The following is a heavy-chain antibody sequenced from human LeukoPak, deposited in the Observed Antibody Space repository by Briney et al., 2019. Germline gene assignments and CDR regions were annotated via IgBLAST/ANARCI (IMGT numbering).Heavy chain of an antibody. V-gene: IGHV1-69*13. CDR2: IIPIFGTA. CDR1: GGTFSSYA. Sequence: ASVTVSCKASGGTFSSYAISWVRQAPGQGLEWMGGIIPIFGTANYAQKFQGRVTITADESTSTAYMELSSLRSEDTAVYYCAGQKYDFWSGYYQDWFDPWGQGTLVTVSS. J-gene: IGHJ5*02. D-gene: IGHD3-3*01. CDR3: AGQKYDFWSGYYQDWFDP.